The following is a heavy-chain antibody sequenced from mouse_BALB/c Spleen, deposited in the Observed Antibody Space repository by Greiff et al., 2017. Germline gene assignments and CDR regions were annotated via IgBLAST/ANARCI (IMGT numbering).Heavy chain of an antibody. CDR2: IYPSDSYT. J-gene: IGHJ1*01. Sequence: QVQLQQPGAELVRPGASVKLSCKASGYTFTSYWINWVKQRPGQGLEWIGNIYPSDSYTNYNQKFKDKATLTVDKSSSTAYMQLSSPTSEDSAVYYCTRGDGYRYFDVWGAGTTVTVSS. V-gene: IGHV1-69*02. CDR1: GYTFTSYW. D-gene: IGHD1-1*01. CDR3: TRGDGYRYFDV.